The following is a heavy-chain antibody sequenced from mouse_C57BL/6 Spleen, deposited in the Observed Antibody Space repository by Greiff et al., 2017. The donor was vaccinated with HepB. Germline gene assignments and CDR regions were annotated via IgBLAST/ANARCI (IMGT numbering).Heavy chain of an antibody. CDR1: GYTFTSYW. D-gene: IGHD2-2*01. V-gene: IGHV1-59*01. CDR2: IDPSDSYT. CDR3: ARGSGYDGVG. Sequence: VQLQQSGAELVRPGTSVKLSCKASGYTFTSYWMHWVKQRPGQGLEWIGVIDPSDSYTNYNQKFKGKATLTVDTSSSTAYMQLSSLTSEDSAVYYCARGSGYDGVGWGQGTTLTVSS. J-gene: IGHJ2*01.